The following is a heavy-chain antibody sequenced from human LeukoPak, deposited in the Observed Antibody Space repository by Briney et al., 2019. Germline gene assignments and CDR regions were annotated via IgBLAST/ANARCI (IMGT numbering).Heavy chain of an antibody. J-gene: IGHJ4*02. CDR3: ARDSYGSGSYANDY. D-gene: IGHD3-10*01. Sequence: ASVKVSCKASRYTFTGYYMHWVRQAPGQGLEWMGWINPNSGGTNYAQKFQGRVTMTRNTSISTAYMELSRLRSDDTAVYYCARDSYGSGSYANDYWGQGTLVTVSS. CDR2: INPNSGGT. CDR1: RYTFTGYY. V-gene: IGHV1-2*02.